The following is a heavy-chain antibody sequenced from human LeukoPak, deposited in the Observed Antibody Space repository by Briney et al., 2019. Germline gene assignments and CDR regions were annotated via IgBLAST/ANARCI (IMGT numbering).Heavy chain of an antibody. CDR3: TREGPYLDPYCGGDCYYNDY. J-gene: IGHJ4*02. V-gene: IGHV3-49*04. Sequence: GGSLRLSCTASGFTFGDYAMSWVRQAPGKGLEWVGFIRSKAYGGTTEYAASVKGRFTISRDDSKSIAYLQMNSLKTEDTAVYYCTREGPYLDPYCGGDCYYNDYWGQGTLVTVSS. CDR1: GFTFGDYA. D-gene: IGHD2-21*02. CDR2: IRSKAYGGTT.